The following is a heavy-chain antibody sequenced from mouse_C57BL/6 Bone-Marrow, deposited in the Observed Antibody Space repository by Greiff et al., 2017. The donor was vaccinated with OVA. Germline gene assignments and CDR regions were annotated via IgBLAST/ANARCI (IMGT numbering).Heavy chain of an antibody. J-gene: IGHJ3*01. CDR3: AGDDYDVTWFAY. V-gene: IGHV1-55*01. Sequence: VQLQQYGAELVKPGASVKMSCKASGYTFTSYWITWVKQRPGQGLEWIGDIYPGSGSTNYNEKFKSKATLTVDTSSSTAYMQLSSLTSEDSAVYYCAGDDYDVTWFAYWGQGTLVTVSA. CDR2: IYPGSGST. CDR1: GYTFTSYW. D-gene: IGHD2-4*01.